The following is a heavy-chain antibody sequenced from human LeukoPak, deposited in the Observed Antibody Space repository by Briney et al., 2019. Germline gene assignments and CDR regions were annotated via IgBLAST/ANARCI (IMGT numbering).Heavy chain of an antibody. Sequence: ASVTVSCKTSGYIFIDHYLHWVRQAPGQGLEWMGWINPKSGVTDYAQTLQGRVTVTRDTSMRPVYMDLSRLRSDGTAVYYCTRGGGSSSHAEYWGQGTLVTVSS. CDR1: GYIFIDHY. CDR2: INPKSGVT. D-gene: IGHD2-2*01. V-gene: IGHV1-2*02. CDR3: TRGGGSSSHAEY. J-gene: IGHJ4*02.